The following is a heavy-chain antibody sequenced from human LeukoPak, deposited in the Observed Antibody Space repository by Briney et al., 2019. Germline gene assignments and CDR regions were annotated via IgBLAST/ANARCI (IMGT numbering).Heavy chain of an antibody. D-gene: IGHD6-13*01. V-gene: IGHV4-34*01. J-gene: IGHJ5*02. Sequence: SETLSLTCAVYGGSFSGYYWSWIRQPPGKGLEWIGEINHSGSTNYNPSLKSRVTISVDTSKNQFSLRLSSATAADTAVYYCARSPGIAAAGPRFDPWGQGTLVTVSS. CDR2: INHSGST. CDR1: GGSFSGYY. CDR3: ARSPGIAAAGPRFDP.